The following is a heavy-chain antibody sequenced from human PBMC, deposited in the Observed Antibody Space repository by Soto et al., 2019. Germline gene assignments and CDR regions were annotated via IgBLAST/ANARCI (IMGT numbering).Heavy chain of an antibody. D-gene: IGHD2-8*01. Sequence: GGSLRLSCAASGFTFSDYYMSWIRQAPGKGLEWLSYISSSSTYINYADSVKGRFTISRDNAKNSLYLQMNSLRAEDTAVYYCARWVGNGYLDLWGQGTLVTVSS. V-gene: IGHV3-11*03. CDR1: GFTFSDYY. CDR3: ARWVGNGYLDL. CDR2: ISSSSTYI. J-gene: IGHJ4*02.